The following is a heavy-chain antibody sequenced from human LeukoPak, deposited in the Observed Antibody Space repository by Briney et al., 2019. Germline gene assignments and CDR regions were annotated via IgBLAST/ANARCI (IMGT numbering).Heavy chain of an antibody. Sequence: GGSLRLSCAASGFTFSSYEMNWVRQAPGKGLEWVSYISSSGSTIYYADSVKGRFTISRDNAKNSLYLQMNSLRAEDTAVYYCAGSDTTGYIPREWDYWYFDLWGRGTLVSVSS. CDR2: ISSSGSTI. CDR3: AGSDTTGYIPREWDYWYFDL. CDR1: GFTFSSYE. J-gene: IGHJ2*01. D-gene: IGHD1-1*01. V-gene: IGHV3-48*03.